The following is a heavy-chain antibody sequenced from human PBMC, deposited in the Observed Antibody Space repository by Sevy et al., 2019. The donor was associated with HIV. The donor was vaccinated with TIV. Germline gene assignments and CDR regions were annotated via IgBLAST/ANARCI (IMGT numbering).Heavy chain of an antibody. Sequence: GESLKISCKASGYTFTSYYMHWVRQAPGQGLEWMGWINPNSGGTNYAQKFQGRVTMTRDTSISTAYMELSRLRSDDTAVYYCARDGSGSYLSLFFDYWGQGTLVTVSS. CDR1: GYTFTSYY. V-gene: IGHV1-2*02. D-gene: IGHD3-10*01. CDR2: INPNSGGT. J-gene: IGHJ4*02. CDR3: ARDGSGSYLSLFFDY.